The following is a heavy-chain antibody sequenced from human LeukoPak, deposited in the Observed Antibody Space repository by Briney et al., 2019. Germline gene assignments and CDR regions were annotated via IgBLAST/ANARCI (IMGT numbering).Heavy chain of an antibody. Sequence: PGGSLTLSCAGSGITLRNYVMRWVRLAPGKRLEWVAGISGSGCRTNYADSVKGRFTISRDNAKNTLYLQMNSLRAEDTAVYFCAKRGVVIRVILVGFHKEAYYFDSWGQGALVTVSS. J-gene: IGHJ4*02. D-gene: IGHD3-22*01. CDR2: ISGSGCRT. CDR1: GITLRNYV. V-gene: IGHV3-23*01. CDR3: AKRGVVIRVILVGFHKEAYYFDS.